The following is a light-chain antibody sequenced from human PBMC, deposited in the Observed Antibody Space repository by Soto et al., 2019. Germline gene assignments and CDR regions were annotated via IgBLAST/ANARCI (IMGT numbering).Light chain of an antibody. CDR2: EVS. CDR3: SSFAGKNNLV. V-gene: IGLV2-8*01. Sequence: QSALTQPPSASGSPGQSVTISCTGTSSDVGGYNYVSWYQHHPGKAPKRMISEVSKRPSGVPDRFSGYKSGNTASLTVSGLQPEDEADSYCSSFAGKNNLVFGGGTKLTV. CDR1: SSDVGGYNY. J-gene: IGLJ2*01.